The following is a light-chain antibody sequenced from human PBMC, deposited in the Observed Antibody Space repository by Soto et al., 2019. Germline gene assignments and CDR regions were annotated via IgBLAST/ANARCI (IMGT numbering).Light chain of an antibody. Sequence: EIVMTQSPATVSVSPGETVTLSCRAGQSIRTNLAWYQQRAGQAPRLLIFAASVRATGIPARFSGSGSGTEFTLTINSLQSEDFAFYYCQQYNSWTPYSFGQGTKVEI. CDR3: QQYNSWTPYS. V-gene: IGKV3-15*01. CDR2: AAS. J-gene: IGKJ2*01. CDR1: QSIRTN.